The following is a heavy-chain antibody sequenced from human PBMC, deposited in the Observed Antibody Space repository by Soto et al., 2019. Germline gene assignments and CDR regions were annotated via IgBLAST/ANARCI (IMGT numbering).Heavy chain of an antibody. D-gene: IGHD3-22*01. J-gene: IGHJ4*02. Sequence: EVQLVESGGGSVQPGGSLRLHCAASGFTFSSHWMYWVRQAPGKGLFWVSRINSEGSSRRYADSVNGRFTVSRDNAKNTLYLQMSSLRAEDTAVYYCARESTYSSGRGMDVWGQGTLVTASS. CDR2: INSEGSSR. CDR3: ARESTYSSGRGMDV. CDR1: GFTFSSHW. V-gene: IGHV3-74*01.